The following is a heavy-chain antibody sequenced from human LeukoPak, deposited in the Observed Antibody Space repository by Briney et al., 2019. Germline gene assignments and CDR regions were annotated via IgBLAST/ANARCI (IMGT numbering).Heavy chain of an antibody. CDR1: GGTFSSYA. CDR3: ASKYCSGGDCYSWFDP. V-gene: IGHV1-69*13. CDR2: IIPIFGTT. D-gene: IGHD2-15*01. J-gene: IGHJ5*02. Sequence: ASVKVSCKASGGTFSSYAISWVRQAPGQGLEWMGGIIPIFGTTSYAQKFQGRVTITADESTSTVYMELSNLRSEDTAVYYCASKYCSGGDCYSWFDPWGQGTLVTVSS.